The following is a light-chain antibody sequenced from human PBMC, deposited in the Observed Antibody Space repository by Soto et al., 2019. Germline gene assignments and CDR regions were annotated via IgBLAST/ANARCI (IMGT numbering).Light chain of an antibody. CDR3: QHQGT. V-gene: IGKV1-5*01. Sequence: DIQMTQSPSTLSASVGARVIITCRASQSISSWLAWYQQKPGKAPKLLIYDASSLESGVPSRFSGSGSGTEFTLTISSLQPDDLATYYCQHQGTFGQGTKVEIK. J-gene: IGKJ1*01. CDR2: DAS. CDR1: QSISSW.